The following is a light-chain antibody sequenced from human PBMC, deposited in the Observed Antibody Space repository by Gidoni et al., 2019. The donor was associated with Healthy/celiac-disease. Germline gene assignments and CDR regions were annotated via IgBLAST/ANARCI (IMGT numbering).Light chain of an antibody. V-gene: IGKV4-1*01. CDR2: WAS. CDR3: QQYYSTPYT. Sequence: DIGMTQAPDSLAGSLGERATIKCKSSQSVLYSSNNKNYLAWYQQKPGQPPKLLIYWASTRESGVPDRFSGSGSGTDFTLTISILQAEDVAVYYCQQYYSTPYTFAHGTKLEIK. J-gene: IGKJ2*01. CDR1: QSVLYSSNNKNY.